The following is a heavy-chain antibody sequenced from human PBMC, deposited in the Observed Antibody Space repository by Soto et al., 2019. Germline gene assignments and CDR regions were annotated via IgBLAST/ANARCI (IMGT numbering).Heavy chain of an antibody. J-gene: IGHJ6*03. CDR3: ARVGADDYYYMDV. CDR1: RFVFSGYA. D-gene: IGHD1-26*01. CDR2: ISGSGGST. Sequence: GWSQRQSVAASRFVFSGYALSWVRKAPGKGLEWVSAISGSGGSTYYADSVKGRFTISRDNSKNTLYLQMNSLRAEDTAVYYCARVGADDYYYMDVWGKGTTVTVSS. V-gene: IGHV3-23*01.